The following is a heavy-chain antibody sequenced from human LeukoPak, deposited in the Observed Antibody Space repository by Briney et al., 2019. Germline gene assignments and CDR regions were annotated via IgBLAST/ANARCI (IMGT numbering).Heavy chain of an antibody. D-gene: IGHD3-9*01. CDR3: ARDRADYDILTGYIYYGMDV. CDR1: GYTFTGYY. J-gene: IGHJ6*02. Sequence: ASVKVSCKASGYTFTGYYMHWVRQAPGLGLEWMGWMNPNSGGTNYAQKFQGRVTMTRDTSISTAYMELSRLRSDDTAVYYCARDRADYDILTGYIYYGMDVWGQGTTVTVSS. V-gene: IGHV1-2*02. CDR2: MNPNSGGT.